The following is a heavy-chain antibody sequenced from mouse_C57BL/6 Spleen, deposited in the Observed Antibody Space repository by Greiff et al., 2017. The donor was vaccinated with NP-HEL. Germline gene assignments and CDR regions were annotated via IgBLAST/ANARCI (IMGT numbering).Heavy chain of an antibody. CDR2: IRSKSNNYAT. J-gene: IGHJ2*01. V-gene: IGHV10-1*01. CDR1: GFSFNTYA. Sequence: EVKLMESGGGLVQPKGSLKLSCAASGFSFNTYAMNWVRQAPGKGLEWVARIRSKSNNYATYYADSVKDRFTISRDDSESMLYLQMNNLKTEDTAMYDGVRTIYYEGNYFDYWGQGTTRTVSS. CDR3: VRTIYYEGNYFDY. D-gene: IGHD2-4*01.